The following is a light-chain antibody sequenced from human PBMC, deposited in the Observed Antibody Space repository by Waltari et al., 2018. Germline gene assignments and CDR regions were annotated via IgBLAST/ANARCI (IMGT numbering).Light chain of an antibody. CDR2: DAS. CDR3: KQYDHLPYT. Sequence: DIQRTQSPSSLSASVGDRVTITCQASQDISNYLHWHQQKPGKAPKVLIYDASNLERGVPPRFSGSGTGTYFTFTISSLQPEVIGTYYCKQYDHLPYTFGQWTKLQI. J-gene: IGKJ2*01. V-gene: IGKV1-33*01. CDR1: QDISNY.